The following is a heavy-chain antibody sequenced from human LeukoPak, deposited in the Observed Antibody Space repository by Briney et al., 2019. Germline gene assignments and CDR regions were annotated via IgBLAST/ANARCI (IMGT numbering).Heavy chain of an antibody. V-gene: IGHV3-7*01. CDR3: ARDPGFDY. CDR1: GFIFTDYW. J-gene: IGHJ4*02. Sequence: GGSLRLSCAASGFIFTDYWMNWVRQAPGRGLEWLASVKGDGSATSYVDSVKGRFTISRDNAKNSLYLQMNSLRAEDTAVYYCARDPGFDYWGQGTLVTVSS. CDR2: VKGDGSAT.